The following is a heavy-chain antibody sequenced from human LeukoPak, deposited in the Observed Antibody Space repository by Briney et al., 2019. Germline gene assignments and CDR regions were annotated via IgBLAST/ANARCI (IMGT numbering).Heavy chain of an antibody. CDR2: ISGSAITT. J-gene: IGHJ4*02. V-gene: IGHV3-23*01. D-gene: IGHD4-11*01. CDR3: TRGLQGIDY. Sequence: GGSLRLSCTASGFTFSSYAMSWVRQAPGKGLEWVSTISGSAITTYYADSVAGRFTISRDNSKNTLYLQMNSLRAEDTAVYYCTRGLQGIDYWGQGTLVTVSS. CDR1: GFTFSSYA.